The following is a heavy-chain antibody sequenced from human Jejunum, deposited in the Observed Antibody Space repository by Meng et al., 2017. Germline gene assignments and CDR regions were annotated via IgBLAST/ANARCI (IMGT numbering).Heavy chain of an antibody. CDR1: GFTFNTFW. Sequence: GESLKISCVASGFTFNTFWMTWVRQAPGRGLEWVATIKKDGREAKYVDSVEGRFVISRDKGKNSVDMQMNSLKVEDTAVYLCARLRDIESGSFHRDVDYCGQAILAVSS. J-gene: IGHJ4*02. CDR3: ARLRDIESGSFHRDVDY. V-gene: IGHV3-7*01. CDR2: IKKDGREA. D-gene: IGHD3-10*01.